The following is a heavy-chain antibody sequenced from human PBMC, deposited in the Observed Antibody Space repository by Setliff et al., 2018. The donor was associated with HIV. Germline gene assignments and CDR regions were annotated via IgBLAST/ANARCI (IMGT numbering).Heavy chain of an antibody. CDR2: IYFTGSS. CDR3: ARVQMAYAAFDV. Sequence: SETLSLTCAVYGGPLSGYFWSWIRQPPGKGLEWIGSIYFTGSSDNNPSLKSRVTLSVDTSKHQFSLKLSSVTAADTAVYYCARVQMAYAAFDVWGQGTMVTVSS. D-gene: IGHD4-17*01. V-gene: IGHV4-34*11. J-gene: IGHJ3*01. CDR1: GGPLSGYF.